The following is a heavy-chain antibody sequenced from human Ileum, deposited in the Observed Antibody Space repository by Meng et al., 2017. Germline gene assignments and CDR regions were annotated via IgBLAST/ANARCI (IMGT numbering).Heavy chain of an antibody. CDR1: GFTFSNAW. J-gene: IGHJ4*02. CDR3: TCYYDGSGNPSFDY. CDR2: IKRKSDGGTT. V-gene: IGHV3-15*01. Sequence: GRSLRLSCAASGFTFSNAWMSWVRQAPGKGLEWVGRIKRKSDGGTTDYAAPVKGRFSISRDDSEKTLYLQMNSLKTEDTAVYYCTCYYDGSGNPSFDYWGQGALVTVSS. D-gene: IGHD3-22*01.